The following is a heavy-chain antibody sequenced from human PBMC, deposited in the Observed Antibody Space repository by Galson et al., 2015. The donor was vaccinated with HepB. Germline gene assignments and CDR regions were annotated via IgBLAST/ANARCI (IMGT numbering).Heavy chain of an antibody. J-gene: IGHJ4*02. CDR1: GYTFTSYG. CDR2: ISAYNGNT. V-gene: IGHV1-18*04. CDR3: ARVYSISWHLDY. D-gene: IGHD6-13*01. Sequence: SVKVSCKASGYTFTSYGISWVRQAPGQGLEWMGWISAYNGNTNYAQKFQGRVTMTADTSTSTAYMELRSLRSDDTAVYYCARVYSISWHLDYWGQGTLVTVSS.